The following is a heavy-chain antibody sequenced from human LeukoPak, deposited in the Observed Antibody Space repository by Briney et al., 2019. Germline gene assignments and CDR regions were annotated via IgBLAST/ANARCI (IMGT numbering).Heavy chain of an antibody. J-gene: IGHJ5*02. CDR1: GYTFTAYY. CDR2: INPNSGGT. Sequence: GASVKVSCKASGYTFTAYYMHWVRQAPGQGLEWMGWINPNSGGTNYAQKFQGRVTMTRDTSISTAYMELSRLRSVDTAVYYCAKDLRYSSSWSSGWFDPWGQGTLVTVSS. CDR3: AKDLRYSSSWSSGWFDP. D-gene: IGHD6-13*01. V-gene: IGHV1-2*02.